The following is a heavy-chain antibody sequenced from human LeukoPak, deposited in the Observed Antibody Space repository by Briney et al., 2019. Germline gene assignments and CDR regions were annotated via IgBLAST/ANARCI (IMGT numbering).Heavy chain of an antibody. D-gene: IGHD1-26*01. CDR2: ISAYNGNT. V-gene: IGHV1-18*01. CDR1: GYTFTSYG. CDR3: ASHSGSYYSSDY. J-gene: IGHJ4*02. Sequence: ASVKVSCKASGYTFTSYGISWVRQAPGQGLEWMGWISAYNGNTNYAQKLQGRVTMTTDTSTSTAYMALRSLRSDDSAVYYCASHSGSYYSSDYWGQGTLVTVSS.